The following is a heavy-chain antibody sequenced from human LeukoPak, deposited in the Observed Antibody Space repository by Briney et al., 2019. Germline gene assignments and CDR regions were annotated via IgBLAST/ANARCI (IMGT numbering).Heavy chain of an antibody. V-gene: IGHV3-74*01. D-gene: IGHD3-9*01. J-gene: IGHJ4*02. CDR2: INRDGSST. Sequence: GGSLRRSCAASGLTFSSYWMHWVRQVPGKGLVWVSRINRDGSSTSYADSVKGRFTISRDNAKNTLYLQMNSLRAEDTAVYYCARDRPTLTGYYPFDYWGQGTLVTVSS. CDR3: ARDRPTLTGYYPFDY. CDR1: GLTFSSYW.